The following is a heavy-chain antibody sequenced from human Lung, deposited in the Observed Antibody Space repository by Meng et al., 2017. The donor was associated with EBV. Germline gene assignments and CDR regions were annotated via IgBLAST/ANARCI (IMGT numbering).Heavy chain of an antibody. Sequence: HVQLQESGPGLVKPSGTLSLTCAVSGDSISNSHWWSWVRQPPGKGLEWIGQIYHSGSTNYNPSLKSRVTLSVDSSKNQFSLKLTSVTAADTAVYYCATIVGVRGYYFDYWGQGTLVTVSS. CDR2: IYHSGST. CDR1: GDSISNSHW. J-gene: IGHJ4*02. D-gene: IGHD1-26*01. CDR3: ATIVGVRGYYFDY. V-gene: IGHV4-4*02.